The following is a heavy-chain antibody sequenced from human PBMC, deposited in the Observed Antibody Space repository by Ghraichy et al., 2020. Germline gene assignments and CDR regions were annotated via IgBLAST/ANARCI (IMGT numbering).Heavy chain of an antibody. V-gene: IGHV3-7*01. CDR3: ATDHDYDER. D-gene: IGHD4-17*01. J-gene: IGHJ4*02. CDR1: GFTFSSFW. Sequence: GGSLRLSCTASGFTFSSFWMSWVRQAPGKGLESVANIKQDGSEKYYVDSVKGRFTVSRDNAKNSLYLQMNSLRVEDTAVYYCATDHDYDERWGQGTLVTVSS. CDR2: IKQDGSEK.